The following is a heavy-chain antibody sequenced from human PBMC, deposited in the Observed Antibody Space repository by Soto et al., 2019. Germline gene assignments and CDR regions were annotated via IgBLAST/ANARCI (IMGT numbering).Heavy chain of an antibody. CDR3: TRARGAETFDF. V-gene: IGHV1-8*01. J-gene: IGHJ5*01. CDR2: MNPRSGNT. Sequence: QVMLVQSGAELKTPGASVKVSCQASGNTFSRYDIHWVRQSTGHGLEWMGWMNPRSGNTDYAQNFRGRVAMTRDSTMSTAYLELRGLTYDDTATYYCTRARGAETFDFWGQGSRVTVSS. CDR1: GNTFSRYD. D-gene: IGHD4-17*01.